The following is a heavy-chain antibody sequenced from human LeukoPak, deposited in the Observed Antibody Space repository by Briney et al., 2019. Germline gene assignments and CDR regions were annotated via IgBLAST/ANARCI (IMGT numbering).Heavy chain of an antibody. V-gene: IGHV3-23*01. D-gene: IGHD3-22*01. CDR2: ISGSGGST. Sequence: GASLRLSCAASGFTFSSYAMSWVRQAPGKGLEWVSAISGSGGSTYYADSVKGRFTISRDNSKNTLYLQMNSLRAEDTAVYYCAKEGNYYDSSGYYCGEGYFDYWGQGTLVTVSS. J-gene: IGHJ4*02. CDR1: GFTFSSYA. CDR3: AKEGNYYDSSGYYCGEGYFDY.